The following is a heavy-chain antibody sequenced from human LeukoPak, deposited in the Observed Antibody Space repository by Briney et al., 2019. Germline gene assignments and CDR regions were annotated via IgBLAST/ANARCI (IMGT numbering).Heavy chain of an antibody. V-gene: IGHV3-23*01. J-gene: IGHJ4*02. D-gene: IGHD4-17*01. CDR3: SKGANIGGDYGVFDH. Sequence: GGSLRLSCAASGFSFGSYGMHWVRQAPGKGLEWVSSTNGGGDYTYYADSVRGRFSISRDNSDNTVYLQMSSLRADDTAVYYCSKGANIGGDYGVFDHWGQGTLVTVSS. CDR2: TNGGGDYT. CDR1: GFSFGSYG.